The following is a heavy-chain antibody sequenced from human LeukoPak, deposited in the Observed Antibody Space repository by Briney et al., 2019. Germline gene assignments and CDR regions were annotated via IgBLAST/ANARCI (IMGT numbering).Heavy chain of an antibody. V-gene: IGHV3-9*01. J-gene: IGHJ5*02. CDR3: VISRGAWRLDP. CDR1: GFTFNDYA. Sequence: PGGSLRLSCAASGFTFNDYAMHWVRQAPGKGLEWVSGISWNSATIGYADSLKGRFTISRDISKKSLYLQMNSLRAEDTALYYWVISRGAWRLDPWGQGTLVTVSS. CDR2: ISWNSATI. D-gene: IGHD1-1*01.